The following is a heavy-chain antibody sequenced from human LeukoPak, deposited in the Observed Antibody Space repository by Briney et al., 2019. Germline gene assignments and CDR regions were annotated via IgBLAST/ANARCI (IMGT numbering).Heavy chain of an antibody. D-gene: IGHD3-9*01. V-gene: IGHV4-34*01. CDR1: GGSFSGYY. Sequence: SETLSLACAVYGGSFSGYYWSWIRQPPGKGLEWIGEINHSGSTNYNPSLKSRVTISVDTSKNQISLKLSSVTAADTAVYYCARLRYYYGMDVWGQGTTVTVSS. CDR2: INHSGST. CDR3: ARLRYYYGMDV. J-gene: IGHJ6*02.